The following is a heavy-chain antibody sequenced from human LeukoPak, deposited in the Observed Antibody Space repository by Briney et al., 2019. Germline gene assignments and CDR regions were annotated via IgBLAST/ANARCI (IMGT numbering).Heavy chain of an antibody. CDR1: GYSISSGYY. V-gene: IGHV4-38-2*02. J-gene: IGHJ3*02. CDR2: IYYSGST. Sequence: SETLSLTCTVSGYSISSGYYWGWIRQPPGKGLEWIGYIYYSGSTNYNPSLKSRVTISVDTSKNQFSLKLSSVTAADTAVYYCARGLLLAARPGRTPLDAFDIWGQGTMVTVSS. CDR3: ARGLLLAARPGRTPLDAFDI. D-gene: IGHD6-6*01.